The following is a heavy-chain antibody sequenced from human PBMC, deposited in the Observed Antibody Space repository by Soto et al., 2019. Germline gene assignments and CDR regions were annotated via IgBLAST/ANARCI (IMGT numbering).Heavy chain of an antibody. V-gene: IGHV3-73*01. J-gene: IGHJ4*02. CDR2: IRSKTYNYAT. CDR1: GFIFSDSA. CDR3: TRHLSDY. Sequence: EVQLVESGGGLVQPGGSLKLSCAASGFIFSDSAMHWVRQASGKGLEWVGRIRSKTYNYATAYAASVEGRFTISRDDSKNTAYLQMNSLNTEDTAVYYCTRHLSDYWGQGTLVTVSS.